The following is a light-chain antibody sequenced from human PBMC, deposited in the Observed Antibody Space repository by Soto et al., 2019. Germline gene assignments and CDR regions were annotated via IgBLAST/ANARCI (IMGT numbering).Light chain of an antibody. Sequence: DIQMTQSPSSLSASVGDRVSITCRASQSISSYLNWYQQKPGKAPKLLIYAASSLQSGVPSRFSSKGSGTEFTLTISSLQPGDFATYYRQQSYSTPWTFGLGTKVEVK. J-gene: IGKJ1*01. CDR1: QSISSY. V-gene: IGKV1-39*01. CDR2: AAS. CDR3: QQSYSTPWT.